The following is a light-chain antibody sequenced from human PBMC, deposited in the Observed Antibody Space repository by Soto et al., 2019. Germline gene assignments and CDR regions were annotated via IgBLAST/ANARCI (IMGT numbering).Light chain of an antibody. V-gene: IGLV2-23*02. CDR3: CSYAGSPTFYV. CDR1: SSDAGSYNL. Sequence: QSVLTQPASVSGSPGQSITISCTGTSSDAGSYNLVSWYQQHPGKAPKLMIYEVSKRPSGVSDRFSGSKSGNTASLTISGLQAEDEADYYCCSYAGSPTFYVFGAGTKLTVL. CDR2: EVS. J-gene: IGLJ1*01.